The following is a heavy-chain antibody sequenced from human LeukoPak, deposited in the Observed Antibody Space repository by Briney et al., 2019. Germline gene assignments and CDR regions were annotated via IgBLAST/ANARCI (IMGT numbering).Heavy chain of an antibody. J-gene: IGHJ4*02. V-gene: IGHV3-53*01. D-gene: IGHD3-10*01. Sequence: GGSLRLSCAADGFTVSTNYMSWVRQAPGKGLEWVSVIYRDGRTYYADSVKGRFTISRDNSKNTLYLQMNSLRAADTAVYYCARETLGRGENYWGQGTLVTVSS. CDR1: GFTVSTNY. CDR3: ARETLGRGENY. CDR2: IYRDGRT.